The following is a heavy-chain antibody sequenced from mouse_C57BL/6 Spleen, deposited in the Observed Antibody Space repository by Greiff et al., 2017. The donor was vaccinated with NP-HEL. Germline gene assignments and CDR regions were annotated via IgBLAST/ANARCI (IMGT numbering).Heavy chain of an antibody. J-gene: IGHJ3*01. Sequence: VQLQQPGAELVKPGASVKMSCKTSGYTFTSYWITWVKQRPGQGLEWIGDIYPGSGSTNYNEKFKSKATLTVDTSSSTAYMQLSSLTSEDSAVYYCALDSSGSAWFAYWGQGTLVTVSA. V-gene: IGHV1-55*01. CDR3: ALDSSGSAWFAY. CDR2: IYPGSGST. CDR1: GYTFTSYW. D-gene: IGHD3-2*02.